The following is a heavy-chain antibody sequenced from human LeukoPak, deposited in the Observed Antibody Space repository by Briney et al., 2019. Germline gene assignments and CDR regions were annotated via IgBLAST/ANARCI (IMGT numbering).Heavy chain of an antibody. D-gene: IGHD5-12*01. CDR3: ASTLGNSGYDY. CDR1: TYSFSNPW. V-gene: IGHV5-51*01. Sequence: GESLQISCKGSTYSFSNPWIGWVRQMPGKGLEWMGIIYPGDSNARYSPSFQGQVTISVDKSISTAYLQWSSLKASDTAMYYCASTLGNSGYDYWGQGTLVTVSS. CDR2: IYPGDSNA. J-gene: IGHJ4*02.